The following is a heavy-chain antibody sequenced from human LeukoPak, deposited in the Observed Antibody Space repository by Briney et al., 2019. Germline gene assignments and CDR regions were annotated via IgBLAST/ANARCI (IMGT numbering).Heavy chain of an antibody. CDR3: ARGVAVAGYYFDY. CDR1: GGSISSYY. Sequence: SETLSLTCTVSGGSISSYYWSWIRQPPGKGLEWIGYIYYSGSTNYNPSPKSRVTISVDTSKNQFSLKLSSVTAADTAVYYCARGVAVAGYYFDYWGQGTLVTVSS. CDR2: IYYSGST. J-gene: IGHJ4*02. D-gene: IGHD6-19*01. V-gene: IGHV4-59*01.